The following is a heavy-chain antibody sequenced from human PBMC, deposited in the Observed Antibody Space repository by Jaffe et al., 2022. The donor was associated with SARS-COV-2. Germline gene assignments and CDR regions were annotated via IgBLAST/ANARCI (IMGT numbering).Heavy chain of an antibody. D-gene: IGHD7-27*01. CDR1: GFTFDDYA. CDR3: AKAYWGHDAFDI. CDR2: ISWNSGSI. V-gene: IGHV3-9*01. J-gene: IGHJ3*02. Sequence: EVQLVESGGGLVQPGRSLRLSCAASGFTFDDYAMHWVRQAPGKGLEWVSGISWNSGSIGYADSVKGRFTISRDNAKNSLYLQMNSLRAEDTALYYCAKAYWGHDAFDIWGQGTMVTVSS.